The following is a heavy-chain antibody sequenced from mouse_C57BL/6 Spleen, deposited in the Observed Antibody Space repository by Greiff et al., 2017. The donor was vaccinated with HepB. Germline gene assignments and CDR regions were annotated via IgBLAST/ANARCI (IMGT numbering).Heavy chain of an antibody. Sequence: QVQLQQPGAELVRPGSSVKLSCKASGYTFTSYWMHWVKQRPIQGLEWIGNIDPSDSETHYNQKFKDKATLTVDKSSSTAYMQLSSLTSEDSAVYYCARKRSSAYFDYWGQGTTLTVSS. CDR2: IDPSDSET. V-gene: IGHV1-52*01. CDR3: ARKRSSAYFDY. D-gene: IGHD3-1*01. CDR1: GYTFTSYW. J-gene: IGHJ2*01.